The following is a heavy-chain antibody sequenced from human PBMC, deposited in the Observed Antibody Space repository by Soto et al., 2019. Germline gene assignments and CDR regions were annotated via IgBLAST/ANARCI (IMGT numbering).Heavy chain of an antibody. CDR3: ARIGVKGSLYYFDY. Sequence: PTLVNPTQSLTLTCTFSGFSLSTSNVAVVWIRQPPGKALEWLALIYWNDDKRYSPSLKSRLTINKDTSRNQVVLTMTSLDPVDTATYYCARIGVKGSLYYFDYWGQGTLVTVSS. J-gene: IGHJ4*02. V-gene: IGHV2-5*01. CDR2: IYWNDDK. CDR1: GFSLSTSNVA. D-gene: IGHD3-3*01.